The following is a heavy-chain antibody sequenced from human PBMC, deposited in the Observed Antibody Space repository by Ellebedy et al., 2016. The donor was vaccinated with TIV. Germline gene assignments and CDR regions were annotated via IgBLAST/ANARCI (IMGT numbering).Heavy chain of an antibody. V-gene: IGHV4-59*01. CDR1: GGSISSYY. J-gene: IGHJ3*01. CDR3: ARVVWQQPVSYAFDF. D-gene: IGHD6-13*01. CDR2: IYYSGDI. Sequence: MPSETLSLTCIVSGGSISSYYWSWIRQPPGKGLEWIGCIYYSGDINYTPSLKSRVTISVDTSKNQFSLKLSSVTAADTAMYYCARVVWQQPVSYAFDFWGRGTMVTVSS.